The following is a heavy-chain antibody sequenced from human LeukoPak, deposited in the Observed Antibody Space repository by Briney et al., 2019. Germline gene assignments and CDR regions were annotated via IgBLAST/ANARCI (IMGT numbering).Heavy chain of an antibody. D-gene: IGHD3-10*01. Sequence: GGSLRLSCAASGFTLSSYGMNWVRQAPGKGLEWVSSISSSSYYIYYADSVKGRFTISGDNAKNSLYLQMNNLRAEDTAVYYCARAAYYDSRTSYYFDSWGQGTLVTVSS. V-gene: IGHV3-21*01. J-gene: IGHJ4*02. CDR3: ARAAYYDSRTSYYFDS. CDR2: ISSSSYYI. CDR1: GFTLSSYG.